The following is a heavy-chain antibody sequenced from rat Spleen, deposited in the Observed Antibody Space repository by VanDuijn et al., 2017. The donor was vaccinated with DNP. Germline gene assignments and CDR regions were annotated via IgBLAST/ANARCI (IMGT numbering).Heavy chain of an antibody. CDR3: TRGLGRTPRTTDIGGY. D-gene: IGHD1-6*01. CDR1: GFTFSSFP. V-gene: IGHV5-46*01. CDR2: IISSGGRT. J-gene: IGHJ2*01. Sequence: EVQLVESGGGLVQPGRSMKLSCAASGFTFSSFPMAWVRQAPTKGLEWVAIIISSGGRTYYRDSVKGRFTISRDNAKSTLYLQMNSLRSEDTATYYCTRGLGRTPRTTDIGGYWGQGVMVTVSS.